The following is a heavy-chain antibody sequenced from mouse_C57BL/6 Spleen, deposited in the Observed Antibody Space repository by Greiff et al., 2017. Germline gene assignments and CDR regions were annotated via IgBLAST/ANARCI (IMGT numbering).Heavy chain of an antibody. CDR1: GYTFTSYW. CDR2: INPSSGYT. V-gene: IGHV1-7*01. CDR3: ARSETGPFDY. Sequence: QVQLQQSGAELAKPGASVKLSCKASGYTFTSYWMHWVKQRPGQGLEWIGYINPSSGYTKYNQKFKDKATLTADKSSSTAYMQLSSLTSEDTAIYYCARSETGPFDYWGQGTTLTVSS. J-gene: IGHJ2*01. D-gene: IGHD4-1*01.